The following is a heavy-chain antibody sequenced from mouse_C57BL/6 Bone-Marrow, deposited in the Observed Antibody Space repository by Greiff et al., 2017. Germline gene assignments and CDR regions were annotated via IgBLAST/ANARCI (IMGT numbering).Heavy chain of an antibody. J-gene: IGHJ3*01. CDR1: GFTFSSYG. D-gene: IGHD2-3*01. Sequence: EVKLMESGGDLVKPGGSLKLSCAASGFTFSSYGRSWVRQTPDKRLEWVATSSSGGSYTYYPDSVKGLFTISRDNAKNNLYLQMSSLKSEDTAMYSCSRPDGPWFAYWGHVTLVTFSA. CDR3: SRPDGPWFAY. V-gene: IGHV5-6*01. CDR2: SSSGGSYT.